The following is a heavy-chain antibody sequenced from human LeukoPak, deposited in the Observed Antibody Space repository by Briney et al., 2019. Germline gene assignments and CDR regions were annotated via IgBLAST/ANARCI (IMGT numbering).Heavy chain of an antibody. Sequence: GGSLRLSCAASGLNFSTYGMSWARQAPGKGLEWVSGISGSGGSRLSTDAVKGRFTISRDNSKNTLYLQMNSLRAEDTAVYYCAKAQYSGSYYEVDYWGQGTLVTVSS. CDR1: GLNFSTYG. CDR2: ISGSGGSR. D-gene: IGHD1-26*01. J-gene: IGHJ4*02. CDR3: AKAQYSGSYYEVDY. V-gene: IGHV3-23*01.